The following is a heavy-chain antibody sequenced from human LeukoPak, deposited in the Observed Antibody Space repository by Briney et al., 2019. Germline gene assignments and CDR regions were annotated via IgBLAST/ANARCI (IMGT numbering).Heavy chain of an antibody. Sequence: GGSLRLSCAASGLTFSSHWMHWVRQAPGKGLVWVSRITNDGSSTTYADSVKGRFTISRDNSKNTLYLQMNSLRAKDTAVYYCAKETPLEQQVYWGQGTLVTVFS. CDR3: AKETPLEQQVY. CDR1: GLTFSSHW. D-gene: IGHD6-13*01. CDR2: ITNDGSST. J-gene: IGHJ4*02. V-gene: IGHV3-74*01.